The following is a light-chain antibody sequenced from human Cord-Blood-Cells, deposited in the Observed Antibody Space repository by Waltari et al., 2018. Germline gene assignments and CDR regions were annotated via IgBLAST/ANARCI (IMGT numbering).Light chain of an antibody. Sequence: SYELTQPPSVSVSPGQTARITCSGDALPKQYAYWYQQKPGQAPVLVIYKDSERPSGLPERFSGSSSGTTVALIISGVQAEDEADYYCQSADSSGTWVFGGGTKLTVL. J-gene: IGLJ3*02. CDR1: ALPKQY. CDR3: QSADSSGTWV. V-gene: IGLV3-25*03. CDR2: KDS.